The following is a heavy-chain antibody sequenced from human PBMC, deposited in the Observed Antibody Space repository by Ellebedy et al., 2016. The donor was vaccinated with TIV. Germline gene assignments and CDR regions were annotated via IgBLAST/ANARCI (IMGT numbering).Heavy chain of an antibody. CDR2: ISYDGSNK. Sequence: GESLKISXAASGFTFSSYAMHWVRQAPGKGLEWVAVISYDGSNKYYADSVKGRFTISRDNSKNTLYLQMNSLRAEDTAVYYCAKGGYSGYEPRPPHFDYWGQGTLVTVSS. CDR1: GFTFSSYA. D-gene: IGHD5-12*01. J-gene: IGHJ4*02. CDR3: AKGGYSGYEPRPPHFDY. V-gene: IGHV3-30*04.